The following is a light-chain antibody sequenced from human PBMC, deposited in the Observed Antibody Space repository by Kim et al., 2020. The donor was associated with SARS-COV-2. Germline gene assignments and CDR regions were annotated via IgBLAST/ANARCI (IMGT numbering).Light chain of an antibody. Sequence: YPGERGTHSCRASQSVSSSYLAWYQQKPGQAPRLLIYGASSRATGIPDRFSGSGSGTDFTLTISRLEPEDFAVYYCQQYGSSPHTFGQGTRLEIK. CDR1: QSVSSSY. CDR3: QQYGSSPHT. J-gene: IGKJ5*01. V-gene: IGKV3-20*01. CDR2: GAS.